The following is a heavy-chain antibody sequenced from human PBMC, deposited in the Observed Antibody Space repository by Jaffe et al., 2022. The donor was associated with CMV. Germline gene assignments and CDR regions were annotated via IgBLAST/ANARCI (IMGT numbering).Heavy chain of an antibody. V-gene: IGHV3-7*01. D-gene: IGHD3-22*01. CDR2: IKQDGSEK. Sequence: EVQLVESGGGLVQPGGSLRLSCAASGFTFSSYWMSWVRQAPGKGLEWVANIKQDGSEKYYVDSVKGRFTISRDNAKNSLYLQMNSLRAEDTAVYYCARAGDYYDSSGYYYYYYGMDVWGQGTTVTVSS. CDR1: GFTFSSYW. J-gene: IGHJ6*02. CDR3: ARAGDYYDSSGYYYYYYGMDV.